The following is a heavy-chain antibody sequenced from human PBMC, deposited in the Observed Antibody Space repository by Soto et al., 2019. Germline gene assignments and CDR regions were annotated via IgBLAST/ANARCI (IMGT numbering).Heavy chain of an antibody. CDR3: AREGSLLAYYGIYV. D-gene: IGHD1-26*01. CDR2: IYSGGST. V-gene: IGHV3-66*01. Sequence: EVQLVEPGGGLVQPGGSLRLSCAASGFTVSSNYMSWVRQAPGKGLEWVSVIYSGGSTYYADAVKGRFTIARDNSKNTLNLQTNSLTAEDTAVYYCAREGSLLAYYGIYVCGQVTTVTVSS. CDR1: GFTVSSNY. J-gene: IGHJ6*02.